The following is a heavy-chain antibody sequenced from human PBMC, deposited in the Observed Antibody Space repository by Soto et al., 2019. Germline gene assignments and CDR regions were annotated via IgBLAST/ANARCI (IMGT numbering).Heavy chain of an antibody. CDR2: IKEDASEI. CDR1: GFTFSNSW. D-gene: IGHD5-12*01. J-gene: IGHJ5*02. V-gene: IGHV3-7*02. Sequence: GGSLRLSCAASGFTFSNSWMSWVRQAPGKGLEWVANIKEDASEIHYVDSVKGRFTISRDNSKNTVYLQMNSLRAEDTAVYFCAKSVYSGYPANWFDPWGQGTLVTVSS. CDR3: AKSVYSGYPANWFDP.